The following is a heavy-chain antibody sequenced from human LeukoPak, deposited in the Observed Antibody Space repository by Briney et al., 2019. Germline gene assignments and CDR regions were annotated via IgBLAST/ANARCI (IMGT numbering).Heavy chain of an antibody. J-gene: IGHJ4*02. CDR2: IYHNGNT. CDR3: ARSDGYFRLDY. Sequence: PSETLSLTCAVSGYSIRSGYYWGWIRQPPGKALEWIGRIYHNGNTYYNPSLKSRVTISIDLSKNQFSPKLSSVTAADTAVYYCARSDGYFRLDYWGQGTLVTVSS. D-gene: IGHD2-21*01. CDR1: GYSIRSGYY. V-gene: IGHV4-38-2*01.